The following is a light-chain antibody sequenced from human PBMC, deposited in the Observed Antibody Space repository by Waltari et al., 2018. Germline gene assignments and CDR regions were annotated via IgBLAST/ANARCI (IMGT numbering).Light chain of an antibody. J-gene: IGKJ5*01. Sequence: DIVMTHHPDSLAVSIGGRATINCNSIQLVLHNDNKNNYMDWYQQKAGQPPKLLIYLASTRESGVPDRISGSGSGTDFTLNISSLQAEDVGVYYCHQYHLTPLTFGQGTSLEIK. CDR3: HQYHLTPLT. CDR1: QLVLHNDNKNNY. CDR2: LAS. V-gene: IGKV4-1*01.